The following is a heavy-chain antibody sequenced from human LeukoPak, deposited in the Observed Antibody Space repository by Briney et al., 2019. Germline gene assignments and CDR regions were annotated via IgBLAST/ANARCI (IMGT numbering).Heavy chain of an antibody. CDR2: IWSDGSRK. Sequence: GGSLRLSCAASGFTFSSFGMHWVRQAPGKGLEWVAVIWSDGSRKYFGDSVKGRFTISRDNSKNTLYVEMNSLRAEDTAVYYCAREQRGMRRGDWGIFDYWGRGTLVTVSS. D-gene: IGHD2-21*02. V-gene: IGHV3-33*01. CDR1: GFTFSSFG. J-gene: IGHJ4*02. CDR3: AREQRGMRRGDWGIFDY.